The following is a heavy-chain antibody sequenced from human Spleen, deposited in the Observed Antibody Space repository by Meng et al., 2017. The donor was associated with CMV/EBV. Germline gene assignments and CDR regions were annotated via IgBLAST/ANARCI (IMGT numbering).Heavy chain of an antibody. CDR1: GFTFSTYW. J-gene: IGHJ3*02. Sequence: GESLKISCAASGFTFSTYWMHWVRQAPGKGLVWVSRSNGDGGSTTYADSVEGRFTISRDNAKNTLYLQMNSLKAEDTAVYYCARPSVFGHAFDIWGQGTMVTVSS. V-gene: IGHV3-74*01. CDR2: SNGDGGST. D-gene: IGHD3/OR15-3a*01. CDR3: ARPSVFGHAFDI.